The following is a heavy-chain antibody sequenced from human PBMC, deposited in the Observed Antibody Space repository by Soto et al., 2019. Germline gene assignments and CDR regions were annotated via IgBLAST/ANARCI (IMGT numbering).Heavy chain of an antibody. J-gene: IGHJ5*01. CDR1: GGSISSYY. D-gene: IGHD3-3*01. CDR3: ATLRELAWFES. V-gene: IGHV4-34*12. CDR2: IFHSGST. Sequence: SETLSLTCTVSGGSISSYYWSWIRQPPGKGLEWIGEIFHSGSTNYNPSLKSRVTISVDKSKNQFSVELTSVTAADTAVYFCATLRELAWFESWGQGTLVTVSS.